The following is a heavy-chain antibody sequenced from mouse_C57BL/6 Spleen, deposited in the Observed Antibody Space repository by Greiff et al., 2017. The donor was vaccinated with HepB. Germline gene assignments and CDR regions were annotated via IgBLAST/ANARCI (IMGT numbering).Heavy chain of an antibody. D-gene: IGHD1-1*01. Sequence: VQLQQSGTELVKPGASVKLSCKASGYTFTSYWMHWVKQRPGQGLEWIGNINPSNGGTNYNEKFKSKATLTVDKSSSTAYMQLSSLTSEDSAVYYCARDYYGSSYEYFDVWGTGTTVTVSS. CDR2: INPSNGGT. CDR1: GYTFTSYW. V-gene: IGHV1-53*01. J-gene: IGHJ1*03. CDR3: ARDYYGSSYEYFDV.